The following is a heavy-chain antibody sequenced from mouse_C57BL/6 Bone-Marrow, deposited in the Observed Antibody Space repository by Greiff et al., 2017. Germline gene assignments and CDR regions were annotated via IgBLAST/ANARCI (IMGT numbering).Heavy chain of an antibody. Sequence: QVQLQQPGAELVRPGTSVKLSCKASGYTFTSYWMHWVKQRPGQGLEWIGVIDPSDSYTNYNQKFKGKATLTVDTDSSTAYMQLSSLTSEDSSVYYCASNYPSWFAYWGQVTLVTVSA. CDR1: GYTFTSYW. D-gene: IGHD2-1*01. V-gene: IGHV1-59*01. J-gene: IGHJ3*01. CDR2: IDPSDSYT. CDR3: ASNYPSWFAY.